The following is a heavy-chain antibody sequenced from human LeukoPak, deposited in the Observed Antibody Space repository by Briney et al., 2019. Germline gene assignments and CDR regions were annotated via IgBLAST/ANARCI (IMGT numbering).Heavy chain of an antibody. J-gene: IGHJ4*02. D-gene: IGHD5-24*01. CDR2: VNPDGSVK. Sequence: GGSLRLSCAASGFTFSSHWMDWVRQAPGKGLEWVANVNPDGSVKHYVDSVKGRFTIPRDNTKNSLYLEMNSLRAEDTAVYYCAKNFGWQQFDYWGQGTLVTVSS. V-gene: IGHV3-7*01. CDR3: AKNFGWQQFDY. CDR1: GFTFSSHW.